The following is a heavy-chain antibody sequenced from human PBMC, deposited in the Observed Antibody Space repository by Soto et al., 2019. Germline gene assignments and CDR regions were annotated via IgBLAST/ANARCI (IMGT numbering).Heavy chain of an antibody. CDR3: AHIVLRPLFGLVTTTAIYFDF. V-gene: IGHV2-5*02. J-gene: IGHJ4*02. CDR1: GFSLTTSGVG. Sequence: QITLNESGPTQVKPRQTLTLTCTFSGFSLTTSGVGVGWIRQSPGEAPEWLALIYWDDAKRYSPSLKSRLTITNDTSKSQVALTKADSDPADTSTYYCAHIVLRPLFGLVTTTAIYFDFWCQGTPVAVSS. CDR2: IYWDDAK. D-gene: IGHD3-3*01.